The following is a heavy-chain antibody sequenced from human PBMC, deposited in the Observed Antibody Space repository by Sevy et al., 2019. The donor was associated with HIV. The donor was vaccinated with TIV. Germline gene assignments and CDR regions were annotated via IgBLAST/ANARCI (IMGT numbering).Heavy chain of an antibody. CDR1: GYTLTELS. CDR3: ARATRSSSWLGGKNWFDP. D-gene: IGHD6-13*01. Sequence: ASVKVSCKVSGYTLTELSMHWVRQAPGKGLEWMGGFDPEDGETIYAQKFQGRVTMTEDTSTDTAYMELSSLRSEDTAVYYCARATRSSSWLGGKNWFDPWGQGTLVTVSS. CDR2: FDPEDGET. V-gene: IGHV1-24*01. J-gene: IGHJ5*02.